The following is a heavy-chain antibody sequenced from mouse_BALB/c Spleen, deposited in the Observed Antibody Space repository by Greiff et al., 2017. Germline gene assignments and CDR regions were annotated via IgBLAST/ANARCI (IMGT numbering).Heavy chain of an antibody. V-gene: IGHV5-17*02. Sequence: EVMLVESGGGLVQPGGSRKLSCAASGFTFSSFGMHWVRQAPEKGLEWVAYISSGSSTIYYADTVKGRFTISRDNPKNTLFLQMTSLRSEDTAMYYCARPVKGDAMDYWGQGTSVTVSS. J-gene: IGHJ4*01. CDR2: ISSGSSTI. CDR1: GFTFSSFG. CDR3: ARPVKGDAMDY.